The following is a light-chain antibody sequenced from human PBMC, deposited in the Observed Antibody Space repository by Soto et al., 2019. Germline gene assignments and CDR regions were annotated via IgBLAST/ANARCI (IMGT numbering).Light chain of an antibody. CDR1: QTITGTY. J-gene: IGKJ1*01. CDR3: QQYGRSKRWT. CDR2: GAS. Sequence: EVVLTQFPGTLSLSPGERATLSCRASQTITGTYLAWYQQKPGQAPRLLIHGASTRATGIPDRFSGGGTGTDFNLNISRVEPEDFAMYYCQQYGRSKRWTLRQGTKVDIK. V-gene: IGKV3-20*01.